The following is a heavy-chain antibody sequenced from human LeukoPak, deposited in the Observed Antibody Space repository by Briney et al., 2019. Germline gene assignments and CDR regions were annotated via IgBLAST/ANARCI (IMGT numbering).Heavy chain of an antibody. CDR3: ARDPTTVTKGLDI. CDR1: GGSFSSHY. Sequence: SETLSLTCTVSGGSFSSHYWSWIRQPPGKGLEWIGYISYIGSTNYNPPLKSRVTISVDTSKNQFSLKLSSVTAADTAVCYCARDPTTVTKGLDIWGQGTMVTVSS. D-gene: IGHD4-17*01. J-gene: IGHJ3*02. V-gene: IGHV4-59*11. CDR2: ISYIGST.